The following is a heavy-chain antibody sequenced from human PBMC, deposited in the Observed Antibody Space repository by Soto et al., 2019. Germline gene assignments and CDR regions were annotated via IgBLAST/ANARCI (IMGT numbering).Heavy chain of an antibody. J-gene: IGHJ4*02. CDR3: AREEGISDWHAFDY. Sequence: QVQLVQSGAEVKKPGASVKVSCKASGYTFTDYGISWVRQAPGQGLEWMGWISTYNGNTIYAQKIQGRVTMTTDTATSTSYVELRSLRSDDPAVYYCAREEGISDWHAFDYWGQVTLVTVSS. CDR2: ISTYNGNT. V-gene: IGHV1-18*04. CDR1: GYTFTDYG. D-gene: IGHD6-19*01.